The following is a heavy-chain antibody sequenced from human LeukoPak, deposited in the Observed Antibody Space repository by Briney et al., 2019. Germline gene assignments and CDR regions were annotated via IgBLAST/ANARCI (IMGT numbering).Heavy chain of an antibody. CDR3: ARVGRPVGDAFDI. CDR2: IIPIFGTP. CDR1: GGTFISYT. V-gene: IGHV1-69*05. Sequence: ASVKVSCKASGGTFISYTISWVRQAPGQGLEWMGRIIPIFGTPNYAQKFQGRVTIATDESTSTAYMELSSLRSDDTAVYYCARVGRPVGDAFDIWGQGTMVTVSS. D-gene: IGHD1-14*01. J-gene: IGHJ3*02.